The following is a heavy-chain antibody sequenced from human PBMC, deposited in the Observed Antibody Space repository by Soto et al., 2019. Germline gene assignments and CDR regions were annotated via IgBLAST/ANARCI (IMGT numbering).Heavy chain of an antibody. V-gene: IGHV4-39*01. J-gene: IGHJ4*02. CDR1: GGPISSRSNY. D-gene: IGHD4-4*01. CDR2: IYYSGST. Sequence: PSETLSLTCTVSGGPISSRSNYWGWIRQPPGKGLEWIGNIYYSGSTYYHPSLKSRVTISADTSKNQLSLKVTSVTAADTAVYYCARPRPGNPYFDYWGPGTLVTVSS. CDR3: ARPRPGNPYFDY.